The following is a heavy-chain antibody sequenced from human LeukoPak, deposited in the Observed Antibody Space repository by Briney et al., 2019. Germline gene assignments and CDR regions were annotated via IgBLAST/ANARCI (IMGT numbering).Heavy chain of an antibody. Sequence: PSETLSLTCTVSGGPISSSSYYWGWIRQPPGKGLEWIGSIYYSGSTYYNPSLKSRVTISVDTSKNQFSLKLSSVTAADTAVYYCARLGDSSSSWAYFDYWGQGTLVTVSS. V-gene: IGHV4-39*01. J-gene: IGHJ4*02. CDR1: GGPISSSSYY. CDR2: IYYSGST. CDR3: ARLGDSSSSWAYFDY. D-gene: IGHD6-13*01.